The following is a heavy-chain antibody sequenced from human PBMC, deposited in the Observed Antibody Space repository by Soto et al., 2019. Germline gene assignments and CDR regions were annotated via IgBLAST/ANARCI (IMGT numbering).Heavy chain of an antibody. CDR2: IGSSGLSV. V-gene: IGHV3-11*01. Sequence: QVHLVESGGGLVKPGGSLRLSCAASGFTFSDYQMSWIRQAPGKGLEWLSYIGSSGLSVYYEDSVKGRFTISRDNANNSLYLEMNSLRAEDSAVYYCARDLRQLLSHNYYYYYLDVWGKGTTVSVSS. J-gene: IGHJ6*03. CDR3: ARDLRQLLSHNYYYYYLDV. D-gene: IGHD2-2*01. CDR1: GFTFSDYQ.